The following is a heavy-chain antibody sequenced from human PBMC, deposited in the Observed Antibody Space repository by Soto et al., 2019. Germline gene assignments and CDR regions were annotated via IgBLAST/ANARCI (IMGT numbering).Heavy chain of an antibody. V-gene: IGHV3-15*01. Sequence: GGSLRLACAASGFTFGNAWMSWVRQAPGKGLEWVGRIKSKTDGGTTDYAAPVKGRFTISRDDSKNTLYLQMNSLKTEDTAVYYCTTRDCSGGSCYDLWGQGTLVTVSS. CDR1: GFTFGNAW. CDR2: IKSKTDGGTT. CDR3: TTRDCSGGSCYDL. J-gene: IGHJ5*02. D-gene: IGHD2-15*01.